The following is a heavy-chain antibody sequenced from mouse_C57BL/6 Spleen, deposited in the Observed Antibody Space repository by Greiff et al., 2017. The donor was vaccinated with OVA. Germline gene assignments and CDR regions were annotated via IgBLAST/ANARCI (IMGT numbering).Heavy chain of an antibody. D-gene: IGHD1-1*01. CDR3: ARGYYGSSSYYYAMDY. J-gene: IGHJ4*01. Sequence: EVQGVESGGDLVKPGGSLKLSCAASGFTFSSYGMSWVRQTPDKRLEWVATISSGGSYTYYPDSVKGRFTISRDNAKNTLYLQMSSLKSEDTAMYYCARGYYGSSSYYYAMDYWGQGTSVTVSS. V-gene: IGHV5-6*01. CDR2: ISSGGSYT. CDR1: GFTFSSYG.